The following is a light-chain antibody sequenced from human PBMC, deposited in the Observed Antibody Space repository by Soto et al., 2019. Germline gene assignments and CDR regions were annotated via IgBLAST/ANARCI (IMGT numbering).Light chain of an antibody. V-gene: IGLV2-14*01. J-gene: IGLJ3*02. CDR1: SSDVGGYNY. CDR3: AAWDHSLQGWV. CDR2: EVS. Sequence: QSALTQPASVSGSPGQSITISCTGTSSDVGGYNYVSWYQQHPGKAPKVMVYEVSNRPSGVSNRFSGSRSGTSASLVIVGLQSEDEADYYCAAWDHSLQGWVFGGGTKVTVL.